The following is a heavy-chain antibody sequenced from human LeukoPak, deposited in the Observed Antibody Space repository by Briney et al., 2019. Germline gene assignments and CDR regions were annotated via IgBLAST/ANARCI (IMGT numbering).Heavy chain of an antibody. CDR3: ARQLYGSGSSSIDY. J-gene: IGHJ4*02. Sequence: PSETLSLTCTVSGVSISSYYWSWIRQPPGKGLEWIGYIYYSGSTNYNPSLKSRVTISVDTSKNQFSLKLSSVTAADTAVYYCARQLYGSGSSSIDYWGQGTLVTVSS. CDR1: GVSISSYY. V-gene: IGHV4-59*08. D-gene: IGHD3-10*01. CDR2: IYYSGST.